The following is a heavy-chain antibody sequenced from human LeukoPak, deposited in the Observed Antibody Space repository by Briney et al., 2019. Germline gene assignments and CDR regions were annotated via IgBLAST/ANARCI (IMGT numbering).Heavy chain of an antibody. J-gene: IGHJ4*02. CDR1: GGSFSGYY. Sequence: SETLSLTCAVYGGSFSGYYWSWIRQPPGKGLEWIGEINHSGSTNYNPSLKSRVTISVDTSKNQFSLKLSSVTVADTAVYYCARAGDYVVVPAATYFDYWGQGTLVTVSS. D-gene: IGHD2-2*01. CDR3: ARAGDYVVVPAATYFDY. V-gene: IGHV4-34*01. CDR2: INHSGST.